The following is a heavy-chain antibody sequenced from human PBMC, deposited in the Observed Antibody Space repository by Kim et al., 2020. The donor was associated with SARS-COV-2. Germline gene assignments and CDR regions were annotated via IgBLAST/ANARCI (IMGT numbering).Heavy chain of an antibody. CDR1: GFTFSSYA. Sequence: GGSLRLSCAASGFTFSSYAMNWVRQAPGKGLEWVSGISGSGGSTYYADSMKGRFTISRDNSKNTLNLQMNSLRAEDTAVYYCAKGSSGIGCFDSWGQGTLVSVSS. V-gene: IGHV3-23*01. CDR2: ISGSGGST. CDR3: AKGSSGIGCFDS. J-gene: IGHJ4*02. D-gene: IGHD3-22*01.